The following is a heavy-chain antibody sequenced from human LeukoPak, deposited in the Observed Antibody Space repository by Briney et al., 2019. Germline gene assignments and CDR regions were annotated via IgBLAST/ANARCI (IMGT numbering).Heavy chain of an antibody. CDR1: GGSISSYY. CDR3: ASSHVGATLFDY. V-gene: IGHV4-59*01. J-gene: IGHJ4*02. Sequence: SETLSLTCTVSGGSISSYYWSWIRQPPGKGLEWIGYIYYSGSTNYNPSLKSRVTISVDTSKNQFSLKLSSVTAADTAVYYCASSHVGATLFDYWGQGTLVTVSS. D-gene: IGHD1-26*01. CDR2: IYYSGST.